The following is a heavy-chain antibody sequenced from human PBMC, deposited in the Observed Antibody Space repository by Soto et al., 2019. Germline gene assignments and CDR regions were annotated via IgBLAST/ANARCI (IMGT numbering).Heavy chain of an antibody. J-gene: IGHJ2*01. Sequence: QVQLQQWGAGPLRPLETLSLTCGVSGGSFSGYYWAWIRQSPGKGLEWIGEINDRGSINYNTSLKGRVSIAVETSMNHYSLYLRSVTAADTAVYYCARESHDILTGPPWVWYFDLWGRGTLVTVSS. CDR3: ARESHDILTGPPWVWYFDL. D-gene: IGHD3-9*01. V-gene: IGHV4-34*01. CDR1: GGSFSGYY. CDR2: INDRGSI.